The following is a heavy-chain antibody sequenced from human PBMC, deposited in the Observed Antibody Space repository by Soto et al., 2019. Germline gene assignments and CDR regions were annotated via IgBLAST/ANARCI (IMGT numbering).Heavy chain of an antibody. V-gene: IGHV1-18*01. D-gene: IGHD2-21*01. CDR2: ISGYNGDA. CDR1: GYTFTRYG. Sequence: AASVKVSCKASGYTFTRYGISWVRQAPGRGLEWMGWISGYNGDANYAQRFQGRVSMTIDTSTTTAYMELRTLTSDDTAVYYCAKNGQPPYYYYGLDVWGQGTTVTVSS. CDR3: AKNGQPPYYYYGLDV. J-gene: IGHJ6*02.